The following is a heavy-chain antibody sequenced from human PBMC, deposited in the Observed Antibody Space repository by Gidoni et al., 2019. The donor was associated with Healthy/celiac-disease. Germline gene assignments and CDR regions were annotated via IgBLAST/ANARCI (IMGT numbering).Heavy chain of an antibody. D-gene: IGHD3-10*01. CDR3: ARRISEGGRLHKGPYFDY. Sequence: QLQLQESGPGLVKPSETLSLTCTVSGGSISSSSYYWGWIRQPPGKGLEWIGRIYYSGSTSYHPSLKSRVTISVDTSKNQFSLKLSSVTAADTAVYYCARRISEGGRLHKGPYFDYWGQGTLVTVSS. J-gene: IGHJ4*02. CDR2: IYYSGST. V-gene: IGHV4-39*01. CDR1: GGSISSSSYY.